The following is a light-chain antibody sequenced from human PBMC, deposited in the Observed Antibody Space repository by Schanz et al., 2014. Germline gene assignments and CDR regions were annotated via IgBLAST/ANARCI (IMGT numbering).Light chain of an antibody. CDR1: QSINNY. Sequence: EIVLTQSPATLSLSPGERATLSCRASQSINNYLAWYQQKPGQAPRLLLYDASNRGTGIPARFSGSGSGTDFTLTISSLEPEDFAVYYCQQRSNWPPLTFGGGTKVEIK. CDR2: DAS. J-gene: IGKJ4*01. V-gene: IGKV3-11*01. CDR3: QQRSNWPPLT.